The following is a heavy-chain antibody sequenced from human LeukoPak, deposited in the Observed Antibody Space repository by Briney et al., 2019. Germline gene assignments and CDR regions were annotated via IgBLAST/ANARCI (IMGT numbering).Heavy chain of an antibody. V-gene: IGHV3-21*01. CDR1: GLTFSSYS. J-gene: IGHJ4*02. D-gene: IGHD5-24*01. CDR2: ISSSSSYI. CDR3: ARDSSGRDGYNYDFDY. Sequence: GGSLRLSSAASGLTFSSYSMNWVRQAPGKGLEWVSSISSSSSYIYYADSVKGRFTISRDNAKNSLYLQMNSLRAEDTAVYYCARDSSGRDGYNYDFDYWGQGTLVTVSS.